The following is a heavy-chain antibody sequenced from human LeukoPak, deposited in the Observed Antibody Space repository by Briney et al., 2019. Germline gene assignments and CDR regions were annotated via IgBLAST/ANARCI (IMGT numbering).Heavy chain of an antibody. J-gene: IGHJ5*02. V-gene: IGHV1-46*01. D-gene: IGHD6-19*01. Sequence: ASVKVSCKASGYTFTSYYMHWVRQAPGQGLEWMGIINPSGGSTSYAQKFQGRVTMTRDTSTSTVYMELSSLRSEDTAVYYCARVIAVSGPHSRILTHNWFDPWGQGTLVTVSS. CDR3: ARVIAVSGPHSRILTHNWFDP. CDR2: INPSGGST. CDR1: GYTFTSYY.